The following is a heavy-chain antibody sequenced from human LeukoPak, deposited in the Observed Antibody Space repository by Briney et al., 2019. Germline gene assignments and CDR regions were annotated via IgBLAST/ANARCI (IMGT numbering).Heavy chain of an antibody. CDR2: IYPGDSDT. CDR3: ARRSRGDGYNEAYYYYGMDV. Sequence: NPGESLKISCKGSGYSFTSYWIGWVRQMPGKGLEWMGIIYPGDSDTRYSPSFQGQVTISADKSISTAYLQWSSLKASDTAMYYCARRSRGDGYNEAYYYYGMDVWGQGTTVTVSS. CDR1: GYSFTSYW. V-gene: IGHV5-51*01. J-gene: IGHJ6*02. D-gene: IGHD5-24*01.